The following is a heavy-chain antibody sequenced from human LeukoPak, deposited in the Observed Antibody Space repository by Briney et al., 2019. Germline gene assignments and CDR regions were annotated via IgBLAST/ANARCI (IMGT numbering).Heavy chain of an antibody. CDR3: ARDRPIIAAAASANWFDP. J-gene: IGHJ5*02. V-gene: IGHV1-69*04. Sequence: GSSVKVSCKASGGTFSSYAISWVRQAPGQGLEWMGRIIPILGIANYAQKFQGRVTITADKSTSTAYMELSSLRSEDTAVYYCARDRPIIAAAASANWFDPWGQGTLVTVSS. CDR1: GGTFSSYA. CDR2: IIPILGIA. D-gene: IGHD6-13*01.